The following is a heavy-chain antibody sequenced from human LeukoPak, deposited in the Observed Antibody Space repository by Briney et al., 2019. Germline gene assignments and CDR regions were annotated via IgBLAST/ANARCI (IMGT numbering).Heavy chain of an antibody. J-gene: IGHJ4*02. CDR3: ARPFRH. CDR2: IKRDGSEK. V-gene: IGHV3-7*03. CDR1: GFTFSNDW. Sequence: GGSLRLSCAASGFTFSNDWMTWVRQAPGKGLEWVANIKRDGSEKYYVDSVKGRFTISRGNAKNSVYLQMNNLRAEDTAVYYCARPFRHWGQGTLVTVSS.